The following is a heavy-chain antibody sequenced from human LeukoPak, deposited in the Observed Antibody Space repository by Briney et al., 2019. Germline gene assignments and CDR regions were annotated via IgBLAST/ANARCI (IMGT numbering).Heavy chain of an antibody. Sequence: SETLSLTCAVYGGSFSGYYWSWIRQPPGKGLEWIGEINHSGSTNYNPSLKSRVTISVDTSKNQFSLKLSSVTAADTAVYYCARRRYFDYWAREPWSPSPQ. J-gene: IGHJ4*02. V-gene: IGHV4-34*01. CDR3: ARRRYFDY. CDR2: INHSGST. CDR1: GGSFSGYY.